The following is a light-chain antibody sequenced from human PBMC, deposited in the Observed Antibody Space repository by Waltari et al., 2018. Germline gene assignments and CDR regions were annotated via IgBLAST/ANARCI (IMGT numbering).Light chain of an antibody. CDR1: ALPKKY. CDR2: KDR. V-gene: IGLV3-25*03. Sequence: SYELTQSPSVSLSPGQTARTPCRGDALPKKYAYWYQKKPGQAPVLIIFKDRERPSGIPERFSGSTSGTTVTLTITGVQAEDEADYYCLSPETRGSWVFGGGTKLTVL. CDR3: LSPETRGSWV. J-gene: IGLJ2*01.